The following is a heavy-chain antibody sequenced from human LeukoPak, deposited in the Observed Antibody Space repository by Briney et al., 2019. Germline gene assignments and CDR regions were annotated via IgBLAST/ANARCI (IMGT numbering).Heavy chain of an antibody. CDR2: ISAYTGNT. CDR3: ARDEDLVVGGY. D-gene: IGHD3-22*01. Sequence: ASVKVSCKASGHTFTSYGISWVRQAPGQGLEWMGWISAYTGNTNYAQKLQGRVSMTTDTSTSTAYMEPRSLRSDDTAVYYCARDEDLVVGGYWGQGTLVTVSS. V-gene: IGHV1-18*01. CDR1: GHTFTSYG. J-gene: IGHJ4*02.